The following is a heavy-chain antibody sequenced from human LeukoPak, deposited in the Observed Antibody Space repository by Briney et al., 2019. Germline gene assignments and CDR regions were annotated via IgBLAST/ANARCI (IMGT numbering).Heavy chain of an antibody. Sequence: KPSETLSLTCTASGGSISSYYWSWIRQPPGEGLEWIGYIYYSGSTNYNSSLKSRVTMSLDTSKSQFSLRLSSVTAADTAVYFCARHPFATPFDYWGPGTLVTVSS. CDR3: ARHPFATPFDY. V-gene: IGHV4-59*08. D-gene: IGHD2-15*01. J-gene: IGHJ4*02. CDR1: GGSISSYY. CDR2: IYYSGST.